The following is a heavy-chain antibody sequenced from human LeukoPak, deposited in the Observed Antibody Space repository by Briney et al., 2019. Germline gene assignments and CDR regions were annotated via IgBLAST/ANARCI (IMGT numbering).Heavy chain of an antibody. V-gene: IGHV4-30-4*08. Sequence: SQTLSLTCAVSGGSISSGDYYWSWIRQPPGKGLEWIGYIYYSGSTYYNPSLKSRVPISVDTSKNQFSLKLSSVTAADTAVYYCAKYSKGSGFYWGQGTLVTVSS. CDR1: GGSISSGDYY. J-gene: IGHJ4*02. D-gene: IGHD4-11*01. CDR3: AKYSKGSGFY. CDR2: IYYSGST.